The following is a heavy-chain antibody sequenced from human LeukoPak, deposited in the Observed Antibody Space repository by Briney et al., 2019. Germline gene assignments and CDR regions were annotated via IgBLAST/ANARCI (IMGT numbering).Heavy chain of an antibody. CDR3: ARSAILPGKTDAFDI. CDR2: IYSGGST. V-gene: IGHV3-66*01. CDR1: GFTVSSNY. Sequence: QPGGSLRLSCAASGFTVSSNYMSWVRQAPGKGLEWVSVIYSGGSTYYADSVKGRFTISRDNSKNTLYLQMNSLRAEDTAVYYCARSAILPGKTDAFDIWGQGTMVTVSS. J-gene: IGHJ3*02. D-gene: IGHD6-25*01.